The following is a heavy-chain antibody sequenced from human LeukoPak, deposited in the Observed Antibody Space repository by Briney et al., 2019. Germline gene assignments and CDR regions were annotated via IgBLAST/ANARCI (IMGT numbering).Heavy chain of an antibody. Sequence: PGGSLRLSCAASGFTLSSYWMSWVRQAPGKGLEWVANIKEDGSDKYYVASVEGRFTISRDNAKNLLYLQMNSLRVEDTAVYYCARHCSTSCYGGGNFDYWGQGTLVTVSS. CDR3: ARHCSTSCYGGGNFDY. D-gene: IGHD2-2*01. CDR1: GFTLSSYW. CDR2: IKEDGSDK. V-gene: IGHV3-7*01. J-gene: IGHJ4*02.